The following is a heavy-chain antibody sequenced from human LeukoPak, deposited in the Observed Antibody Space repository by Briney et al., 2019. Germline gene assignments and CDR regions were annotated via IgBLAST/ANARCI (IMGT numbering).Heavy chain of an antibody. CDR1: GGTFSSYA. J-gene: IGHJ4*02. CDR3: AREGYSSGWYEDY. Sequence: SVKVSCKASGGTFSSYAISWVRQAPGQGLEWMGRIIPILGIANYAQKFQGRVTITADKSTSTAYMELSSLRSEDTAVYYCAREGYSSGWYEDYWGEGTLVTVSS. D-gene: IGHD6-19*01. CDR2: IIPILGIA. V-gene: IGHV1-69*04.